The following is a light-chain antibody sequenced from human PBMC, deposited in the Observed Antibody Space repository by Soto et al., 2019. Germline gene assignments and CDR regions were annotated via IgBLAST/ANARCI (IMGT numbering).Light chain of an antibody. CDR1: QSFNSIY. Sequence: EILLTQSPGTLSLSPGDSATLSCRASQSFNSIYLAWYQQKPGQAPRLLIYGASSRATGIPDRFSGSGSGTDFTLTISRLEPEDFAVYYCHQYDSWTFGQGTKVDIK. CDR3: HQYDSWT. V-gene: IGKV3-20*01. CDR2: GAS. J-gene: IGKJ1*01.